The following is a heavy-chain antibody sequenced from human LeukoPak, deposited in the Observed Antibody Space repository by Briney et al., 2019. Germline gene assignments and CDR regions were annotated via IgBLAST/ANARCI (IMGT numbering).Heavy chain of an antibody. V-gene: IGHV3-23*01. CDR3: AKHVGAITTNFDD. D-gene: IGHD1-26*01. CDR2: ISGSGVGT. Sequence: PGGSLRLSCAGSGFTFSNYAMSWVRQAPGKGLEWVSGISGSGVGTDYADSVKGRFTTSRDNSKDTMYLQLNSLRAEDTAVYYCAKHVGAITTNFDDWGQGILATVSS. CDR1: GFTFSNYA. J-gene: IGHJ4*02.